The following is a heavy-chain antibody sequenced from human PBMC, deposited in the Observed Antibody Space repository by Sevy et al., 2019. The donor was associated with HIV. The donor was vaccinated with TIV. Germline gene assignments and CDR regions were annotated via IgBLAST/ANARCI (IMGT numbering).Heavy chain of an antibody. CDR3: TTYYDSTGYYLYLDFDY. CDR1: ESIVTNAW. J-gene: IGHJ4*02. Sequence: GGSLRLSCAASESIVTNAWMSWVRQAPGKGLEWVGRIKSDGGTADYASHLKGRFTISSDASENMLYLQMHSLKSEDTAVYYCTTYYDSTGYYLYLDFDYWGQGTQVTVSS. CDR2: IKSDGGTA. V-gene: IGHV3-15*01. D-gene: IGHD3-22*01.